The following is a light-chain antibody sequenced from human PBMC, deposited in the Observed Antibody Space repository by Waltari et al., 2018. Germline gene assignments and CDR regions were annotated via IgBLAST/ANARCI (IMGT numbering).Light chain of an antibody. J-gene: IGLJ1*01. CDR2: EVT. CDR1: SSDVGVYDS. CDR3: CAYTSSSVSYV. Sequence: QSALTQPASVSGSPGQSIAISCTGTSSDVGVYDSVSWYQQHPGKAPKLVLYEVTNRPQGVSNRFSGSKSGNTASLTISGLQAEDEADYYCCAYTSSSVSYVFGTGTKVTVL. V-gene: IGLV2-14*01.